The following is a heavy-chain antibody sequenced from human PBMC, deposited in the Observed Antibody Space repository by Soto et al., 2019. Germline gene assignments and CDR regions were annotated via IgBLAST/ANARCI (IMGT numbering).Heavy chain of an antibody. CDR2: ISAYNGNT. J-gene: IGHJ6*03. D-gene: IGHD3-3*01. V-gene: IGHV1-18*01. Sequence: ASVKVSCKASGYTFTSYGISWVRQAPGQGLEWMGWISAYNGNTNYAQKLQGRVTMTTDTSTSTVYMELRSLRSDDTAVYYCARDWNYDFWNGYYDFGAWGYYMDVLGKATTVTV. CDR3: ARDWNYDFWNGYYDFGAWGYYMDV. CDR1: GYTFTSYG.